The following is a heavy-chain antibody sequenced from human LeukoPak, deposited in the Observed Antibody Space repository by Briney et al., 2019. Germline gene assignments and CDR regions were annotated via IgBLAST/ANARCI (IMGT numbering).Heavy chain of an antibody. CDR3: ARGLYSSGWYGADY. CDR1: GYTFTSYD. CDR2: MNPNSGNT. V-gene: IGHV1-8*01. D-gene: IGHD6-19*01. J-gene: IGHJ4*02. Sequence: GASVKVSCKASGYTFTSYDINWVRQATGQGLEWMGWMNPNSGNTGYAQKFQGRVTMTRNTSISTAYMELSSLRSEDTAVYYCARGLYSSGWYGADYWGQGTLVTVSS.